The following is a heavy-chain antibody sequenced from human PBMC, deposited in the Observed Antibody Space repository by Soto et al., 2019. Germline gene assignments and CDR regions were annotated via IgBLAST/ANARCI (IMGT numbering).Heavy chain of an antibody. V-gene: IGHV4-34*01. Sequence: AETLTLTCAVYGGSFSGYYWHWLRQPPGKGLEWIGEINHSGSTNYNPSRKSRVTISVDTSKNQFSLKLSSVTAADTAVYYCARGDSYYYYGMDVWGQGTTVTVSS. J-gene: IGHJ6*02. CDR2: INHSGST. CDR1: GGSFSGYY. CDR3: ARGDSYYYYGMDV.